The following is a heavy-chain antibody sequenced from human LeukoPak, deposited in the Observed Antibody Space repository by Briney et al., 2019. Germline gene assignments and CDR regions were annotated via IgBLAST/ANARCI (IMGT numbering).Heavy chain of an antibody. J-gene: IGHJ5*02. D-gene: IGHD2-15*01. Sequence: PSETLSLTCAVSGGSISSSNWWSWVRQPPGKGLEWIGEIYHSGSTNYNPSLKSRVTISVDTSKNQFSLKLSSVTAADTAVYYCARIAGYCSGGSCWFDPWGQGTLVTVSS. CDR3: ARIAGYCSGGSCWFDP. V-gene: IGHV4-4*02. CDR1: GGSISSSNW. CDR2: IYHSGST.